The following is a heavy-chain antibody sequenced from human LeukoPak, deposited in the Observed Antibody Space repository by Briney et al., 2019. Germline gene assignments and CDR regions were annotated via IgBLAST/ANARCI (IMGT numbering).Heavy chain of an antibody. Sequence: ASVKVSCKASGYTFTSYDINWVRQATGQGLEWMGWMNPNSGNTGYAQKFQGRVTITRNTSISTAYMELSSLRSEDTAVYYCAREGTESQTVAFDIWGQGTMVTVSS. CDR2: MNPNSGNT. CDR3: AREGTESQTVAFDI. J-gene: IGHJ3*02. D-gene: IGHD1-1*01. CDR1: GYTFTSYD. V-gene: IGHV1-8*03.